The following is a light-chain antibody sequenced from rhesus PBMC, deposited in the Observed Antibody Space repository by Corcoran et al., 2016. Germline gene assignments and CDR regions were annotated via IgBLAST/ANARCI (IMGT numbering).Light chain of an antibody. CDR2: DVS. CDR1: SSDIGGYNR. CDR3: SSYATSNTYI. Sequence: QAAPTQSPSVSGSPGQSVTISCTGTSSDIGGYNRVSWYQQHPGKAPKLMIYDVSKRPSGVSDRFSGSKSGNTASLSISGPQAADEADYYGSSYATSNTYIFGVGTRLTVL. V-gene: IGLV2-13*03. J-gene: IGLJ1*01.